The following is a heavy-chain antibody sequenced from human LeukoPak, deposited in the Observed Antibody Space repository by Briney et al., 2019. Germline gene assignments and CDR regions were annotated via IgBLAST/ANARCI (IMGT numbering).Heavy chain of an antibody. V-gene: IGHV1-3*01. CDR3: ARDKAGPDY. J-gene: IGHJ4*02. CDR1: RYTFTNYD. CDR2: INVGKGNT. Sequence: ASVKVSCKASRYTFTNYDMHWVRQAPGQRLEWMGWINVGKGNTKYSEKFQGRVTMTRDTSASTVYMELSSLRSEDTAIYYCARDKAGPDYWGQGTLVTVSS. D-gene: IGHD6-19*01.